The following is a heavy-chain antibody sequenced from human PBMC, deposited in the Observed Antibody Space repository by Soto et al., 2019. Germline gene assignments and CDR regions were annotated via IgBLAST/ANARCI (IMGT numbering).Heavy chain of an antibody. CDR3: AREGAGLYYYYYGMDV. CDR1: GYTFTKYA. CDR2: MSVYNGNT. J-gene: IGHJ6*02. D-gene: IGHD6-19*01. V-gene: IGHV1-18*01. Sequence: QVQLVQSGAEVKTPGASVKVSCKASGYTFTKYAISWMRQAPGQGREWIGWMSVYNGNTKYAENLQGRVTVTTDTSTTTVYMELRSLRSDDTAVYYCAREGAGLYYYYYGMDVWGQGTTVTVPS.